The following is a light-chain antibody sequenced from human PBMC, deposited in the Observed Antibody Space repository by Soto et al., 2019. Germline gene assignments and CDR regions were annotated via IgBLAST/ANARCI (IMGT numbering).Light chain of an antibody. CDR2: GAS. CDR3: QQYNNWPIT. J-gene: IGKJ5*01. CDR1: QSVSNN. Sequence: IVFTQSPCTLSLSPGERATLSCRASQSVSNNYLAWYQQKPGQAPRLLIYGASNRATGIPDRFSGSGSGTEFILTISGLQSEDFAVYYCQQYNNWPITFGQGTRLEI. V-gene: IGKV3D-15*01.